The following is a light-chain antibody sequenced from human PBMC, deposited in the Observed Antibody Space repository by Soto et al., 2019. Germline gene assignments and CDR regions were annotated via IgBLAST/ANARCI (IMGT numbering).Light chain of an antibody. CDR2: DAS. CDR3: QHYNNWSWT. CDR1: QSVSGK. J-gene: IGKJ1*01. V-gene: IGKV3-15*01. Sequence: EILMTQSPATLSVSAGERATLSFRASQSVSGKLAWYQQKPGQAPRLLIYDASTRASGIPARFSGSGSGTEFTLTISSLQSEDFAVYYCQHYNNWSWTFGQGTKVDIK.